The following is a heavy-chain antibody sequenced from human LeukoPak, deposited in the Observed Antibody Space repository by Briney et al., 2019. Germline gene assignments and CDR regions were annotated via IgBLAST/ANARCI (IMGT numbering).Heavy chain of an antibody. CDR1: GYTFSSHY. CDR3: ARIKSYYYDTSDKDAFDI. CDR2: INPSGGST. Sequence: GASVKVSCKASGYTFSSHYMHWVRQAPGQGPEWMGVINPSGGSTRYAQKFQGRVTMTRDTSTSTVYMGLSSLRSEDTAVYYCARIKSYYYDTSDKDAFDIWGQGTMVTVSS. D-gene: IGHD3-22*01. J-gene: IGHJ3*02. V-gene: IGHV1-46*01.